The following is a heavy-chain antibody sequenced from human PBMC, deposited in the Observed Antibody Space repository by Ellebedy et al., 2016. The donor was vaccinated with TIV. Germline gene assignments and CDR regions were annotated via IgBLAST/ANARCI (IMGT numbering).Heavy chain of an antibody. V-gene: IGHV5-51*01. Sequence: GESLKISCKGSGYIFANYWIGWVRQMPGKGLEWMGIIHPGYSDTSYSPSFEGQVTISADTSISTAYVQWTSLKASDTAMYYCARQEDWDDAFEIWGQGTMVTVSS. D-gene: IGHD3-9*01. CDR2: IHPGYSDT. J-gene: IGHJ3*02. CDR3: ARQEDWDDAFEI. CDR1: GYIFANYW.